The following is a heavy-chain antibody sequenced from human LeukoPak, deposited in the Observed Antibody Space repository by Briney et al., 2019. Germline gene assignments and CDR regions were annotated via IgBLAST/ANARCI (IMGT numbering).Heavy chain of an antibody. J-gene: IGHJ4*02. V-gene: IGHV4-34*01. CDR1: GGSFTGSY. CDR2: INNSGST. D-gene: IGHD6-13*01. CDR3: AREAGYSSSWRLDY. Sequence: PSETLSRTPAVHGGSFTGSYWCWIPPPPGEGLEWIGEINNSGSTNYNPSLKSRVTISVDTSKNQFSLKLSSVTAADTAVYYCAREAGYSSSWRLDYWGQGTLVTVS.